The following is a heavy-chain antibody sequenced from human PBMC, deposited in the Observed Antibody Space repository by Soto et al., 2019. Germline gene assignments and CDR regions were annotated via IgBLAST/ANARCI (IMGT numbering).Heavy chain of an antibody. D-gene: IGHD2-2*01. CDR3: AKPPATHTGPYYFDY. J-gene: IGHJ4*02. V-gene: IGHV3-23*01. CDR1: GFTFSSYA. Sequence: GALRLSCAASGFTFSSYAMSWVRQAPGKGLEWVSAISGSGGSTYYADSVKGRFTISRDNSKNTLYLQMNSLRAEDTAVYYCAKPPATHTGPYYFDYWGQGTLVTVSS. CDR2: ISGSGGST.